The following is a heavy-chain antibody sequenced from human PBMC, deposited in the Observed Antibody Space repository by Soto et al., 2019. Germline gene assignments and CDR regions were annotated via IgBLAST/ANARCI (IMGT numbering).Heavy chain of an antibody. CDR2: INPSGGST. V-gene: IGHV1-46*01. Sequence: ASVKVSCKASGYTFTSYYMHWVRQAPGQGPEWMGIINPSGGSTSYAQKFQGRVTMTRDTSTSTVYMELSSLRSEDTAVYYCARDPLYDFWSGNAFDIWGQGTMVTVSS. D-gene: IGHD3-3*01. CDR1: GYTFTSYY. J-gene: IGHJ3*02. CDR3: ARDPLYDFWSGNAFDI.